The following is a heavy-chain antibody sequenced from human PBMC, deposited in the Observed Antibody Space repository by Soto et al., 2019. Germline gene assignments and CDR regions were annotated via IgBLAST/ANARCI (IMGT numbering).Heavy chain of an antibody. V-gene: IGHV3-33*01. CDR2: IWYDGSNK. Sequence: LRLSCTTSGFTFNTYGMHWFRQAAGEGMEWVAIIWYDGSNKYYADSVKGRFTISRDNSKNTLYLQMNSLRAEDTALYYCARADCTGAYCYSWPFNYGVDVWGQWTTVTVSS. D-gene: IGHD2-15*01. CDR3: ARADCTGAYCYSWPFNYGVDV. J-gene: IGHJ6*02. CDR1: GFTFNTYG.